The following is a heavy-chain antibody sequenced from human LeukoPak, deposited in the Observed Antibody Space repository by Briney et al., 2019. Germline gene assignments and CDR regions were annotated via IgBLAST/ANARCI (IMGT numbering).Heavy chain of an antibody. Sequence: ASVKVSCKASGGTFSSYAISWVRQAPGQGLEWMGGIIPIFGTANYAQKFQGRVTITADKSTSTAYMELSSLRSEDTAVYYCASGGETQVVPAAMDYYYYYMDVWGKGTTVTVSS. V-gene: IGHV1-69*06. CDR3: ASGGETQVVPAAMDYYYYYMDV. CDR2: IIPIFGTA. J-gene: IGHJ6*03. CDR1: GGTFSSYA. D-gene: IGHD2-2*01.